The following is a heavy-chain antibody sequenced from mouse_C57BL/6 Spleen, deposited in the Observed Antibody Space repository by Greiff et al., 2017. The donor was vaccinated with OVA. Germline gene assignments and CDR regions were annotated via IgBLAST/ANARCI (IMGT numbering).Heavy chain of an antibody. CDR1: GFTFTDYY. V-gene: IGHV7-3*01. CDR2: IRNKANGYTT. D-gene: IGHD4-1*01. CDR3: ASLNWYSYYFDY. Sequence: EVQGVESGGGLVQPGGSLSLSCAASGFTFTDYYMSWVRQPPGKALEWLGFIRNKANGYTTEYSASVKGRFTISRDNSQSILYLHMNALRAEDSATYYSASLNWYSYYFDYWGQGTTLTVSS. J-gene: IGHJ2*01.